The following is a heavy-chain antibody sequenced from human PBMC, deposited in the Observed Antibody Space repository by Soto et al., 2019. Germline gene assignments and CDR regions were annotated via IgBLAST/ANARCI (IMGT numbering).Heavy chain of an antibody. J-gene: IGHJ6*02. CDR1: GYSFTGHD. Sequence: QVQLVQSGAEVRKPGASVRVSCKASGYSFTGHDVNWVRQASGQGLEWMGWMNPKSGCTGYAQKFQGRVTMTKDTSINTEDRDLIVLPSQDTAVYYCGKVAELKSSYYHAMDGWGQGTTGTVSS. CDR3: GKVAELKSSYYHAMDG. CDR2: MNPKSGCT. D-gene: IGHD6-25*01. V-gene: IGHV1-8*01.